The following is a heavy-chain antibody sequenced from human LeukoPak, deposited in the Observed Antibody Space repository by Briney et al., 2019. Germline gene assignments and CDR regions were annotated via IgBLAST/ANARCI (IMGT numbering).Heavy chain of an antibody. Sequence: ASVMVSCKASGYTFTRNGISWVRLAPGQGLEWMGWISAQNGNTKYADKFQDRVAMTTDTSTNTAYMELSSLRSEDTAVYYCARAGEYCSSTSCYMFDYWGQGTLVTVSS. V-gene: IGHV1-18*01. J-gene: IGHJ4*02. CDR3: ARAGEYCSSTSCYMFDY. D-gene: IGHD2-2*01. CDR1: GYTFTRNG. CDR2: ISAQNGNT.